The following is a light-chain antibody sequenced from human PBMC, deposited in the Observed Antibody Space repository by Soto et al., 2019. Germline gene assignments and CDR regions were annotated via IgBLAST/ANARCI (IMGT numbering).Light chain of an antibody. CDR1: SSNIGAGYE. CDR2: ENN. V-gene: IGLV1-40*01. CDR3: QSYDSSLSSHI. Sequence: QSVLTQPPSVSEAPGQRVTISCTGSSSNIGAGYEAHWYQQVPGTAPKLLIYENNNRPSGVPDRFSGSKSGTSASLAITGLQAEDDAEYYCQSYDSSLSSHIFGTGTKLTVL. J-gene: IGLJ1*01.